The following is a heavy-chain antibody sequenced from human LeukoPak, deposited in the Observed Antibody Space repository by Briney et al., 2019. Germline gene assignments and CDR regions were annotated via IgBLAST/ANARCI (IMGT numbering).Heavy chain of an antibody. D-gene: IGHD6-13*01. CDR2: ISWDGGST. Sequence: GGSLRLSCAASGFTFDDYTMHWVRQAPGKGLEWVSLISWDGGSTYYADSVKGRFTISRDNSKNSLYLQMNGLRTEDTALYYCAKGSSWNRYFDYWGQGTLVTASS. CDR3: AKGSSWNRYFDY. V-gene: IGHV3-43*01. CDR1: GFTFDDYT. J-gene: IGHJ4*02.